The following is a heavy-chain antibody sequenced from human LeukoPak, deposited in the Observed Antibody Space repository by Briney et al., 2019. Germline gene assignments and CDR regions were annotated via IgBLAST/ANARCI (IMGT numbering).Heavy chain of an antibody. CDR2: INPNSGGT. J-gene: IGHJ4*02. V-gene: IGHV1-2*02. CDR1: GYTFTGYY. D-gene: IGHD3-22*01. Sequence: ASVNVSCKASGYTFTGYYMHWVRQAAGQGLEWMGGINPNSGGTNYAQNSQGRVTMTRDTSISTAWMEVSRLSSDDTAVYYCAKEDSSGYDYWGQGTLVTVSS. CDR3: AKEDSSGYDY.